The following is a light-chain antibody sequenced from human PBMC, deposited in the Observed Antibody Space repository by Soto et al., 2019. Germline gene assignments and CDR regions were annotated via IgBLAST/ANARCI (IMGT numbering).Light chain of an antibody. Sequence: DIQMTQSPSSLSASVLYIVTITCRSSQSISSYLNWYQQKPGKAPKLLIYAASSLQSGVPSRFSGSGSGTEFALTISSLQPDDFATYYCQQYNSYSWTFGQGTKVDIK. CDR2: AAS. CDR3: QQYNSYSWT. J-gene: IGKJ1*01. V-gene: IGKV1-39*01. CDR1: QSISSY.